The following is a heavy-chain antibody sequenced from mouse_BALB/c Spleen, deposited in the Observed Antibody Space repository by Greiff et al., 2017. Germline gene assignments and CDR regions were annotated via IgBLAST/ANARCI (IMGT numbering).Heavy chain of an antibody. CDR1: GYTFTSYW. CDR3: AREDYRYDGYAMDY. J-gene: IGHJ4*01. CDR2: IYPGDGDT. V-gene: IGHV1-87*01. Sequence: VQLVESGAELARPGASVKLSCKASGYTFTSYWMQWVKQRPGQGLEWIGAIYPGDGDTRYTQKFKGKATLTADKSSSTAYMQLSSLASEDSAVYYCAREDYRYDGYAMDYWGQGTSVTVSS. D-gene: IGHD2-14*01.